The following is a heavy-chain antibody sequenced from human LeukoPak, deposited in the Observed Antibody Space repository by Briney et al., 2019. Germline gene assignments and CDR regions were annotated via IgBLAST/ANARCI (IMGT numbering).Heavy chain of an antibody. D-gene: IGHD4-23*01. CDR2: INPNSGVT. CDR3: AILAYAVVSH. Sequence: GCSVQVSCKTSGYTFTGYFIHWVRPAPGQGLEWMGWINPNSGVTSDAQVFQGRVTMTRDTSISTAYMELSRLRSDDTAVYYCAILAYAVVSHWGQGTLVTVSS. V-gene: IGHV1-2*02. CDR1: GYTFTGYF. J-gene: IGHJ4*02.